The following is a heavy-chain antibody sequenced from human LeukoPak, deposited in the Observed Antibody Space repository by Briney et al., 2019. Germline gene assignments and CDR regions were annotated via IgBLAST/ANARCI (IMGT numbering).Heavy chain of an antibody. J-gene: IGHJ6*02. D-gene: IGHD6-19*01. Sequence: KGGESLKISCKGSGYSFTSYWIGWVRQMPGKGLEWMGIIYPGDSDTRYSPSFQGQVTISADKSISTAYLQWSSLKASDTAMYYCARHGGHGIAVAGTFLAYYYYYGMDVWGQGTTVTVSS. CDR2: IYPGDSDT. CDR3: ARHGGHGIAVAGTFLAYYYYYGMDV. V-gene: IGHV5-51*01. CDR1: GYSFTSYW.